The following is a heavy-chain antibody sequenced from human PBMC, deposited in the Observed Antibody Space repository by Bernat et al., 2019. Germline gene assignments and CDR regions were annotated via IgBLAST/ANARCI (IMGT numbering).Heavy chain of an antibody. CDR2: ISHSGIT. CDR1: GGSISSYY. V-gene: IGHV4-59*01. J-gene: IGHJ6*03. CDR3: ARVHYDFWKTLGYYYMDV. D-gene: IGHD3-3*01. Sequence: QVQLQESGPGLVKPSETLSLTCTVSGGSISSYYWNWIRRPPGKGLEWLGYISHSGITNYNPSLKSRVTISVDTSKNQFSLKLSSVTAADTAVYFCARVHYDFWKTLGYYYMDVWGKGTTVTVSS.